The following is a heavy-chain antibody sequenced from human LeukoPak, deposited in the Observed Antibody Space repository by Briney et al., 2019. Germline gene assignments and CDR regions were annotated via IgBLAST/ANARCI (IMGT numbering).Heavy chain of an antibody. Sequence: GGSLRLSCAASGFTFSDYYMRWIRQAPGKGLEWVSYISSSGSTIYYADSVKGRFTISRDNAKNSLYLQMNSLRAEDTAVYYCASGGKIVAGTYYYYGMDVWGQGTTVTASS. CDR3: ASGGKIVAGTYYYYGMDV. D-gene: IGHD6-19*01. V-gene: IGHV3-11*01. CDR1: GFTFSDYY. CDR2: ISSSGSTI. J-gene: IGHJ6*02.